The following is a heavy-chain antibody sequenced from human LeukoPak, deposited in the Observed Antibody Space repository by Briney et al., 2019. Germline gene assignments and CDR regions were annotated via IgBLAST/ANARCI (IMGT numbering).Heavy chain of an antibody. J-gene: IGHJ4*02. CDR3: AKDDPGGYDILTGYYSMGNY. D-gene: IGHD3-9*01. Sequence: VGSLRLSCAPSGFTFSSYAMSWVPQAPGKGLDWVSAISGSGGSTYYADSVKGRFTISRDNSKNTLYLQMNSLRAEDTAVYYCAKDDPGGYDILTGYYSMGNYWGQGTLVTVSS. CDR2: ISGSGGST. CDR1: GFTFSSYA. V-gene: IGHV3-23*01.